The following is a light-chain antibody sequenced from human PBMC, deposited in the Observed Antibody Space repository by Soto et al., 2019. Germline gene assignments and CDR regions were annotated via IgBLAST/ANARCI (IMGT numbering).Light chain of an antibody. V-gene: IGKV2-28*01. Sequence: EIVMPQSPLSLTVTPGEPASISCKSSQSLQHNNGNTLLDWYMQKPGQSPQLLIYLGSRRALGAPDRVSGSGSGTDFTLRISTVEADDAAIYYCMQALQTPRTFGQGTKLEI. J-gene: IGKJ1*01. CDR1: QSLQHNNGNTL. CDR3: MQALQTPRT. CDR2: LGS.